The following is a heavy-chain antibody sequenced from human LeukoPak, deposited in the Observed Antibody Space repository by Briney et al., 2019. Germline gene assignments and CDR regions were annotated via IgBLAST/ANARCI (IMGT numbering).Heavy chain of an antibody. CDR3: AREGNLFDY. D-gene: IGHD6-13*01. J-gene: IGHJ4*02. CDR2: ISWNSGSI. V-gene: IGHV3-9*01. Sequence: ALRLSCAASGFTFDDYAMHWVRQAPGKGLEWVSGISWNSGSIGYADSVKGRFTISRDNAKNSLYLEMNSLGDEDTAVYYCAREGNLFDYWGQGTLVTVSS. CDR1: GFTFDDYA.